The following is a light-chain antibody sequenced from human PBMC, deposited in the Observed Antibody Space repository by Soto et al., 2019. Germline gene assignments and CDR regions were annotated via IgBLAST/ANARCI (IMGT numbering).Light chain of an antibody. V-gene: IGKV1-8*01. Sequence: AIRMTQSPSSFSASTGDRVTITCRASQGISSYLAWYQQKQGKAPKLLIYSASTLQSGVPSRFSGSGSGTDFTLTISGLQSEDFATYYFQQYYSYPFTFGPGTKVDIK. J-gene: IGKJ3*01. CDR1: QGISSY. CDR2: SAS. CDR3: QQYYSYPFT.